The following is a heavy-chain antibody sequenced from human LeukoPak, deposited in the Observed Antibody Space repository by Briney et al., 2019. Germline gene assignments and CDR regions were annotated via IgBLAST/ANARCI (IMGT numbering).Heavy chain of an antibody. CDR1: GFTFSTYA. V-gene: IGHV3-23*01. Sequence: GGSLRLSCAASGFTFSTYAMSWVRQAPGKGLEWVSAISGSGGSTYYADSVKGRFTISRDNSKNTLYLQMNSLRAKDTAVYYCAKGEVAPNWFDPWGQGTLVTVSS. J-gene: IGHJ5*02. CDR2: ISGSGGST. CDR3: AKGEVAPNWFDP.